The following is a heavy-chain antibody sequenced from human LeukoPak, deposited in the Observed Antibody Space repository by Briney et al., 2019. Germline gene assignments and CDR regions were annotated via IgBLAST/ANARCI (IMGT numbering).Heavy chain of an antibody. V-gene: IGHV1-8*03. CDR3: ARGRSSSRSGGFDY. J-gene: IGHJ4*02. D-gene: IGHD6-13*01. CDR1: GYTFANYD. Sequence: ASVKVSRKASGYTFANYDINWVRQATGQGLEWMGWMNPNSGNTGYAKKFQGRVTITRNTSISTANMELSSLRSEDTAVYYCARGRSSSRSGGFDYWGQGTLVTVSS. CDR2: MNPNSGNT.